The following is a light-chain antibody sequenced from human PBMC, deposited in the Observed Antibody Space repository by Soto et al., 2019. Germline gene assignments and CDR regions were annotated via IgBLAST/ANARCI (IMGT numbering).Light chain of an antibody. Sequence: QSALTQPASVSGSPGQSITISCTGTSSEVGSYNLVSWYQQHPGKAPKLMIYEGSKRPSGVSNRFSGSKSGNTAPLTISGLQAEDEADYYCCSYAGSSTSYVFGTGTKVTVL. CDR3: CSYAGSSTSYV. CDR1: SSEVGSYNL. J-gene: IGLJ1*01. CDR2: EGS. V-gene: IGLV2-23*01.